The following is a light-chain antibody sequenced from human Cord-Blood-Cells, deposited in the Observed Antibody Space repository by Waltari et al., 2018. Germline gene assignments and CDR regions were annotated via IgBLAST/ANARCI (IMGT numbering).Light chain of an antibody. CDR1: QSISSW. CDR3: QQYNSYSQT. J-gene: IGKJ1*01. Sequence: DIQMTQSPSTLSASVGDRVTITCRARQSISSWLAWYQQKPGKAPKLLIYKASSLESGVPSRFSGSGSGTEFTLTISSLQPYDFATYYCQQYNSYSQTFGQGTKVEIK. CDR2: KAS. V-gene: IGKV1-5*03.